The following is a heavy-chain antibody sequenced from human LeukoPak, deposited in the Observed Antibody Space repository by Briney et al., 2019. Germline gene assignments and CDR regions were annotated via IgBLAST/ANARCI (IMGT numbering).Heavy chain of an antibody. D-gene: IGHD2-2*01. CDR2: INHSGST. J-gene: IGHJ4*02. CDR3: ARVGRYCSSTSCRSSYFDY. Sequence: SETLSLTCAVYGGSFSGYYWSWIRQPPGKGLEWIGEINHSGSTNYNPSLKSRVTISVDTFKNQFSLKLSSVTAADTAVYYCARVGRYCSSTSCRSSYFDYWGQGTLVTVSS. V-gene: IGHV4-34*01. CDR1: GGSFSGYY.